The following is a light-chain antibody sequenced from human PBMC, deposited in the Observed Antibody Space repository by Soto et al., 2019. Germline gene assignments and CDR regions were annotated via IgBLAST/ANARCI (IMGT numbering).Light chain of an antibody. Sequence: QSVLPQPASVSGSPGQSITVSCTGTSSDVGGYDYVSWYQHHPGKAPKLMIYDVSYRPSGVSNRFSGSKSGNTASLTISGLQAEDEDDYYCRSYTTSSTLVFGTGTKLTVL. CDR2: DVS. CDR1: SSDVGGYDY. CDR3: RSYTTSSTLV. V-gene: IGLV2-14*03. J-gene: IGLJ1*01.